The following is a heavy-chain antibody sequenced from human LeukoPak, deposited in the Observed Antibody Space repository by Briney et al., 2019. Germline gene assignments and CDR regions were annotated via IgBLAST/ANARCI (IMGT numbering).Heavy chain of an antibody. Sequence: GGSLRLSCVASGFTFSSYAMHWVRQAPGKGLEYVSAISSSASSTFYAISVKGRFTISRDNSKNTLYLQMGSLRAEDMAVYYCARRPQRAYDIWGQGTMVTVSS. CDR2: ISSSASST. CDR1: GFTFSSYA. J-gene: IGHJ3*02. CDR3: ARRPQRAYDI. V-gene: IGHV3-64*01.